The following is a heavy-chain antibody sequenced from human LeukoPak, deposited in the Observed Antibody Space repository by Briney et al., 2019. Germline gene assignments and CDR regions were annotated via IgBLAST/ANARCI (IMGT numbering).Heavy chain of an antibody. D-gene: IGHD3-22*01. CDR3: ARRGYYYGSGYYQGWFDP. CDR1: GGTFSSYA. J-gene: IGHJ5*02. CDR2: IIPILGIA. V-gene: IGHV1-69*04. Sequence: ASVKVSCKASGGTFSSYAISWVRQAPGQGLEWMGRIIPILGIANYAQKFQGRVTITADESTSTAYMELSSLRSEDTAVYYCARRGYYYGSGYYQGWFDPWGQGTLVTVSS.